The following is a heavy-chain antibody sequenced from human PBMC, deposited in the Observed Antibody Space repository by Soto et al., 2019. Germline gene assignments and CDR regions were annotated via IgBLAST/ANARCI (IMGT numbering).Heavy chain of an antibody. CDR1: GGSISSSSYY. V-gene: IGHV4-39*07. D-gene: IGHD3-22*01. Sequence: SETLSLTCTVSGGSISSSSYYWGWIRQPPGKGLEWIGSIYYSGSTYYNPSLKSRVTISVDTSKNQFSLKLSSVTAADTAVYYCARTSYDSSGTAADPWGQGTLVTSPQ. CDR2: IYYSGST. J-gene: IGHJ5*02. CDR3: ARTSYDSSGTAADP.